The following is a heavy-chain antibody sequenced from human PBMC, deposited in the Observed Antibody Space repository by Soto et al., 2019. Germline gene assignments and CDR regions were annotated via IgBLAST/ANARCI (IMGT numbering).Heavy chain of an antibody. CDR2: INAGNGNT. J-gene: IGHJ6*02. D-gene: IGHD1-1*01. CDR3: ARGDRGFNTRSSIDV. V-gene: IGHV1-3*01. CDR1: GYTFTSYA. Sequence: QVQLVQSGAEVKKPGASVKVSCKASGYTFTSYAMHWVRQAPGQRLEWMGWINAGNGNTKYSQKFQGRVTITRDTSASTAYMELSSLRSEDTAVYYCARGDRGFNTRSSIDVWGQGTTVTVSS.